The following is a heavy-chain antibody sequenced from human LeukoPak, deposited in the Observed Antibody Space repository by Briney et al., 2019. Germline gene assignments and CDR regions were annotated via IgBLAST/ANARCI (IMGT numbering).Heavy chain of an antibody. V-gene: IGHV3-33*01. Sequence: GGSLRLSCAASGFTFSSCGMHWVRQAPGKGLAWVAVIWYDGSNKYYADAVKGRFTISRDNSKNTLYLQMNSLRAEDTAGYYCARGPAMVRGVILDYWGQGTLVTVSS. CDR1: GFTFSSCG. D-gene: IGHD3-10*01. CDR3: ARGPAMVRGVILDY. J-gene: IGHJ4*02. CDR2: IWYDGSNK.